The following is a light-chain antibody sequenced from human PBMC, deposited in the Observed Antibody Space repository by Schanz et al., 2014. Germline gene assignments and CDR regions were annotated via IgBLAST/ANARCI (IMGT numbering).Light chain of an antibody. CDR2: GTS. CDR3: QLRGNWPPWT. V-gene: IGKV3D-20*02. J-gene: IGKJ1*01. CDR1: RIVSSSY. Sequence: EIVLTQSPGTLPLSPGERATLSCRASRIVSSSYLAWYQQKPGQAPRLLIYGTSSRATGIPDRFSGSGSGKDLTLTISRLEPEDFAVYYCQLRGNWPPWTFGQGTKVEV.